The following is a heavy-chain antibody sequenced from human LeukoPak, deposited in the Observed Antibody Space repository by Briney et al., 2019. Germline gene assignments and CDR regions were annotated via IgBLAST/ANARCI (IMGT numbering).Heavy chain of an antibody. CDR3: SRAVAVDY. D-gene: IGHD6-19*01. Sequence: GGSLRLSCAASVFTFSSYEMNWVRQAPGKGLEWVSYISSSGSTIYYADSVKGRFTISRDNAKNSLYLQMNSLRAEDTAVHYCSRAVAVDYCGQGNLVTVSS. J-gene: IGHJ4*02. CDR1: VFTFSSYE. CDR2: ISSSGSTI. V-gene: IGHV3-48*03.